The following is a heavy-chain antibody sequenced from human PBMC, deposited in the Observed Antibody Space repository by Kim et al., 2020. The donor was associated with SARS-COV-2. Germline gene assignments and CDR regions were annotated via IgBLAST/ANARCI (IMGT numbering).Heavy chain of an antibody. J-gene: IGHJ4*02. Sequence: SETLSLTCTVSGASVSSDLCFWTWIRQPPGKGLEWIGYITNSGSTNYSPSVKSAVTISMDTSKNQFFLKMSSVTAADTAVYYCARVGWGRDSLGQGTLVTVSS. V-gene: IGHV4-61*01. CDR2: ITNSGST. CDR1: GASVSSDLCF. CDR3: ARVGWGRDS. D-gene: IGHD7-27*01.